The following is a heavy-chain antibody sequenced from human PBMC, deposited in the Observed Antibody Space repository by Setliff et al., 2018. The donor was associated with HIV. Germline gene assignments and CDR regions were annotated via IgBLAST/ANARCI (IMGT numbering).Heavy chain of an antibody. V-gene: IGHV3-48*03. CDR1: GFTFSSYE. J-gene: IGHJ4*02. CDR2: ISSSGSTI. Sequence: PGGSLRLSCAASGFTFSSYEMNWVRQAPGKGLEWVSDISSSGSTIYYADSVKGRFTISRDNAKNSLYLQMNSLRAEDTAVYYCASGYSSSSPRRDYWGQGTLVTVSS. CDR3: ASGYSSSSPRRDY. D-gene: IGHD6-6*01.